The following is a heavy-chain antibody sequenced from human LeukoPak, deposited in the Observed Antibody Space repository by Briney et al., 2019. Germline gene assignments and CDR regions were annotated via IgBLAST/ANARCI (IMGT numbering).Heavy chain of an antibody. J-gene: IGHJ5*02. D-gene: IGHD2-15*01. CDR2: IYYSGST. CDR3: ARVVVVVAATHNWFDP. CDR1: GGSISSSSYY. V-gene: IGHV4-39*07. Sequence: SETLSLTCTVSGGSISSSSYYWGWIRQPPGKGLEWIGSIYYSGSTYYNPSLKSRVTISVDTSKNQFSLKLSSVTAADTAVYYCARVVVVVAATHNWFDPWGQGTLVTVSS.